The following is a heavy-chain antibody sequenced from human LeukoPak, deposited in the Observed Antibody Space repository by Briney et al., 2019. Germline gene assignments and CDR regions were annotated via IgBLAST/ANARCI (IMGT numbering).Heavy chain of an antibody. V-gene: IGHV3-30*04. J-gene: IGHJ6*02. D-gene: IGHD1-1*01. Sequence: PGGSLRLSCAASGFNFSSYAMHWVRQAPGKGLEWVAVISYDGSNKYYADSVKGRFTISRDNAKNTLFLQMNSLRAEDTAVYYCARRGTGHGMDVWGQGTTVIVSS. CDR2: ISYDGSNK. CDR1: GFNFSSYA. CDR3: ARRGTGHGMDV.